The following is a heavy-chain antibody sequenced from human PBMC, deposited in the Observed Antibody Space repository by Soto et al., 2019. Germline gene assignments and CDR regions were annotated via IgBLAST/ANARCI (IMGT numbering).Heavy chain of an antibody. CDR2: VNNDGRNT. Sequence: PGGSLRLSCEASGFTFSDFGMSWVRQIPGKGLEWVSTVNNDGRNTHYADSVEGRFTISRDNSKNTLYLQMGSLRAEDTAIYYCAKDAGNEESLFDYWGQGTLVT. CDR1: GFTFSDFG. J-gene: IGHJ4*02. V-gene: IGHV3-23*01. CDR3: AKDAGNEESLFDY.